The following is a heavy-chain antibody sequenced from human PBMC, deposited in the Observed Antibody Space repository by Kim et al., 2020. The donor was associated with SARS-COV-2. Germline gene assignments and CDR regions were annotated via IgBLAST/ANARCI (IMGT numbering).Heavy chain of an antibody. Sequence: SETLSLTCTVSGGSISSGSYYWSWIRQPAGKGLEWIGRIYTSGSTNYNPSLKSRVTISVDTSKNQFSLKLSSVTAADTAVYYCARVLSPSYYDYVWGSLGRVSEGGYFDYWGQGTLVTVSS. J-gene: IGHJ4*02. CDR2: IYTSGST. CDR1: GGSISSGSYY. CDR3: ARVLSPSYYDYVWGSLGRVSEGGYFDY. V-gene: IGHV4-61*02. D-gene: IGHD3-16*01.